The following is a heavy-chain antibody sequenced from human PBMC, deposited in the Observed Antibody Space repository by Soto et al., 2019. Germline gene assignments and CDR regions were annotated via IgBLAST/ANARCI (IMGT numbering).Heavy chain of an antibody. CDR1: GYTFTSYG. CDR2: ISAYNSNT. CDR3: ARDQIVVITSSDAFDI. Sequence: GXSVKVSCKASGYTFTSYGISWVRQAPGQGLEWMGWISAYNSNTNYAQKLQGRVTMTTDTSTSTAYMELRSLRSDDTAVYYCARDQIVVITSSDAFDIWGQGPMVTVSS. V-gene: IGHV1-18*01. J-gene: IGHJ3*02. D-gene: IGHD3-22*01.